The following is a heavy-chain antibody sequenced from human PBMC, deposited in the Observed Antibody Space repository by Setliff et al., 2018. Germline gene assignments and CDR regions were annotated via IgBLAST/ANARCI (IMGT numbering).Heavy chain of an antibody. Sequence: LSLTCTVSDGSLSTYYWSWIRQPPGKGLEFIGYVYYSGTANYSPSLRSRLTISVDTSKDQFSLKLRSVTAADTAVYYCARGGTFRYFDFWGQGAPVTVSS. V-gene: IGHV4-59*01. CDR1: DGSLSTYY. J-gene: IGHJ4*02. CDR2: VYYSGTA. CDR3: ARGGTFRYFDF. D-gene: IGHD5-12*01.